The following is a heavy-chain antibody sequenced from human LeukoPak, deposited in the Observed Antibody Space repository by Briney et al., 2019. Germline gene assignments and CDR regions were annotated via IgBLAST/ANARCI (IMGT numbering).Heavy chain of an antibody. CDR1: GGSISSSSYY. V-gene: IGHV4-39*07. CDR2: IYYSGST. D-gene: IGHD2-15*01. CDR3: ARNSCSGGSCYENRGYFDY. J-gene: IGHJ4*02. Sequence: SETLSLTCTVSGGSISSSSYYWGWIRQPPGKGLEWIGSIYYSGSTYYNPSLKSRVTISVDTSKNQFSLKLSSVTAADTAVYYCARNSCSGGSCYENRGYFDYWGQGTLVTVSS.